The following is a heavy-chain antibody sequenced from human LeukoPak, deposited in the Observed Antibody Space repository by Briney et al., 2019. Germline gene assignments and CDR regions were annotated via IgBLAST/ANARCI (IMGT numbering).Heavy chain of an antibody. J-gene: IGHJ6*03. CDR2: INHSGST. Sequence: SETLSLTCAVYGGSFSGYYWSWIRQPPGKGLEWIGEINHSGSTNYNPSLKSRVTISVDTSKNQFSLKLSSVTAADTAVYYCASGYPGGYCSGGSCYGKQSRCYYYYMDVWGKGTTVTVSS. CDR1: GGSFSGYY. CDR3: ASGYPGGYCSGGSCYGKQSRCYYYYMDV. V-gene: IGHV4-34*01. D-gene: IGHD2-15*01.